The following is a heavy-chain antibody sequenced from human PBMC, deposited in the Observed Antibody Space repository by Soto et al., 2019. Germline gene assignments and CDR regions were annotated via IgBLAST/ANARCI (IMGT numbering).Heavy chain of an antibody. CDR2: ISYDGSNK. CDR1: GFTFSSYA. CDR3: ARSKKGGYGVPYYYYGMDV. J-gene: IGHJ6*02. D-gene: IGHD4-17*01. V-gene: IGHV3-30-3*01. Sequence: QVQLVESGGGVVQPGRSLRLSCAASGFTFSSYAMHWVRQAPGKGLEWVAVISYDGSNKYYADSVKGRFTISRDNSKNTLYLQMNSLRAEATAVYYCARSKKGGYGVPYYYYGMDVWGQGTTVTVSS.